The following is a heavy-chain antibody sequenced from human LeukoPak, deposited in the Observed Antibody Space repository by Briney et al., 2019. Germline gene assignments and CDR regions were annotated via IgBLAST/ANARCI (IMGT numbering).Heavy chain of an antibody. CDR1: GDSINAYY. CDR3: ARTNAFDI. V-gene: IGHV4-59*01. J-gene: IGHJ3*02. CDR2: IYFSGTT. Sequence: PSETLSLTCTVSGDSINAYYWGWIRQPPGKGLEWIGYIYFSGTTKYNPSLESRVTISVDTSKNQFSLRLSSVTAADTAVYYCARTNAFDIWGQGTMVTVSS.